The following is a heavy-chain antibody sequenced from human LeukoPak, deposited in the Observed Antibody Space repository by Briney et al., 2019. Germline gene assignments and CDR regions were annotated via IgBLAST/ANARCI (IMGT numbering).Heavy chain of an antibody. Sequence: GESLKISCKGSGYSFTSYWIGCVRQMPGKGLERMGIIYPGASDTIYSPPFKGHVSTSAETSISTAYLQWSSLTASDTAMYYSARLTYYDSSGYLPSPLDYWGQGNLVTVSS. D-gene: IGHD3-22*01. CDR1: GYSFTSYW. CDR3: ARLTYYDSSGYLPSPLDY. V-gene: IGHV5-51*01. CDR2: IYPGASDT. J-gene: IGHJ4*02.